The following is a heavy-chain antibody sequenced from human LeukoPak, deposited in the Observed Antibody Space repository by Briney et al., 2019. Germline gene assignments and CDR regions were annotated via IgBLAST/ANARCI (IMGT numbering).Heavy chain of an antibody. D-gene: IGHD3-16*01. CDR3: ARDQGWGDY. CDR1: GFTFSDYW. Sequence: GGSLRLSCVASGFTFSDYWMSWVRQAPGKGLEWVANIKQDGSEKYYVDSIKGRFTISRDNAKNSLYVQMNNLRAEDTAVYYCARDQGWGDYWGQGTLVTVSS. J-gene: IGHJ4*02. CDR2: IKQDGSEK. V-gene: IGHV3-7*01.